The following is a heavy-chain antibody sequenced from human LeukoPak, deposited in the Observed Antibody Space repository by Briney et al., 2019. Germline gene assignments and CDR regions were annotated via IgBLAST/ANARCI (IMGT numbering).Heavy chain of an antibody. CDR3: AKDPLPYSSSWYKWFDP. Sequence: GGSLRLSCAASGFTFSSYAMSWVRQAPGKGLEWVSAISGSGGSTYYADSVKGRFTISRDNSKNTLYLQMNSLRAEDTAVYYCAKDPLPYSSSWYKWFDPWGQGTLVTVSS. J-gene: IGHJ5*02. V-gene: IGHV3-23*01. D-gene: IGHD6-13*01. CDR1: GFTFSSYA. CDR2: ISGSGGST.